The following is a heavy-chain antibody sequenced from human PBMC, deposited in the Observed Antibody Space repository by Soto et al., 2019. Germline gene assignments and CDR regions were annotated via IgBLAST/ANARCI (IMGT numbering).Heavy chain of an antibody. CDR1: GGTFSSYA. V-gene: IGHV1-69*13. J-gene: IGHJ6*02. D-gene: IGHD3-16*01. Sequence: SVKVSCKASGGTFSSYAISWVRQAPGQGLEWMGGIIPIFGTANYAQKFQGRVTITADESTSTAYMELSSLRSEDTAVYYCAGGYYYYYGMDVWGQGTTVTVSS. CDR2: IIPIFGTA. CDR3: AGGYYYYYGMDV.